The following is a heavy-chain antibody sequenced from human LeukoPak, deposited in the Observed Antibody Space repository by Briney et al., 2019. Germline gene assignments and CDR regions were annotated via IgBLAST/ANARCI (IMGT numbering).Heavy chain of an antibody. Sequence: SETLSLTCSVSGGSVTSSGYYCGWIRQPPGKGLEWIGSVSYSGSTYYNPSLKSRVTISVDTSKNQFSLKLSSVTAADTAVYYCARSLGSSWYAVVGGFDYWGQGTLVTVSS. V-gene: IGHV4-39*07. D-gene: IGHD6-13*01. J-gene: IGHJ4*02. CDR2: VSYSGST. CDR3: ARSLGSSWYAVVGGFDY. CDR1: GGSVTSSGYY.